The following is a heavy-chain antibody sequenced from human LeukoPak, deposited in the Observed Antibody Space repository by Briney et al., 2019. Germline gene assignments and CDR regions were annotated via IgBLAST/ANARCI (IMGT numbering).Heavy chain of an antibody. Sequence: SETLSLTCAVYGGSFSGYYWSWIRQPPGKGLEWIGEINHSGSTNYNPSLKSRVTISVDTSKNQFSLKLSSVTAADTAVYYCARRYYDFWSGYYRPKGYYYMDVWGKGTTVTVSS. CDR1: GGSFSGYY. CDR2: INHSGST. CDR3: ARRYYDFWSGYYRPKGYYYMDV. D-gene: IGHD3-3*01. V-gene: IGHV4-34*01. J-gene: IGHJ6*03.